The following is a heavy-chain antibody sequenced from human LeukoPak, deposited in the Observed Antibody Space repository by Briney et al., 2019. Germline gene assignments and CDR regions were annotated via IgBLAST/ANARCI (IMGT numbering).Heavy chain of an antibody. CDR1: GYTLTELS. J-gene: IGHJ4*02. V-gene: IGHV1-24*01. CDR3: ATDLVGGYCTSGVCSGFDY. D-gene: IGHD2-8*01. CDR2: FDPEDGET. Sequence: GASVNVSCKVSGYTLTELSMHWVRQAPGKGLEWMGGFDPEDGETIYAQKFQGRVTITEDTSTDTAYMELSSLRSEDTAVYYCATDLVGGYCTSGVCSGFDYWGQGTLVTVSS.